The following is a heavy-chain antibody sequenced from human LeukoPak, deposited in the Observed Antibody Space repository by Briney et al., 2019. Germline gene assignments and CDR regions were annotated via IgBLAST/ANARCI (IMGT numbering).Heavy chain of an antibody. Sequence: GGSLRLSCVASGFPFSSYTLSWVRQAPGKGLEWVSAISGSSPATYYSGSVKGRFTISRDNSKNTLSLQVSSLRTEGTAVYYCAKDRYSYAFEYSDSWGQGTLVTVSS. CDR1: GFPFSSYT. D-gene: IGHD5-18*01. CDR3: AKDRYSYAFEYSDS. J-gene: IGHJ4*02. V-gene: IGHV3-23*01. CDR2: ISGSSPAT.